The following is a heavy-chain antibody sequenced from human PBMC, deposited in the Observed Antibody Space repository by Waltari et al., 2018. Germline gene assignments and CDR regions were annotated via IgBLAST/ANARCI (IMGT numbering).Heavy chain of an antibody. D-gene: IGHD4-17*01. J-gene: IGHJ4*02. Sequence: EVQLVESGGGLVQPGRSLRLSCAASGFTFDDYALHWFRQAPGKGLEWVSGISWNSGRVDYADSVKGRFTISRDSAKNSLYLQMNSLRAEDTAFYYCAKDIFYTVTTSFDFWGQGTLVTISS. V-gene: IGHV3-9*01. CDR2: ISWNSGRV. CDR1: GFTFDDYA. CDR3: AKDIFYTVTTSFDF.